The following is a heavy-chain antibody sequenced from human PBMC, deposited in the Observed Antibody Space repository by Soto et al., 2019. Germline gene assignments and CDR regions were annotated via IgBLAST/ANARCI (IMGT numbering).Heavy chain of an antibody. Sequence: PGGSLRLSCAASGFTFSSYAMSWVRQAPGKGLEWVSAISGSGGSTYYADSVKGRFTISRDNSKNTLYLQMNSLRAEDTAVYYCAKATMIVVVITFTQLGGYFDYWGQGTLVTVSS. V-gene: IGHV3-23*01. CDR3: AKATMIVVVITFTQLGGYFDY. J-gene: IGHJ4*02. CDR1: GFTFSSYA. CDR2: ISGSGGST. D-gene: IGHD3-22*01.